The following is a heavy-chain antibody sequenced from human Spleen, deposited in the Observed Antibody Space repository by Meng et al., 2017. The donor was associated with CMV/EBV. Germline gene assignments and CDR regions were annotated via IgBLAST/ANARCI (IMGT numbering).Heavy chain of an antibody. Sequence: GESLKISCAASGFTFSDYYMSWIRQAPGKGLEWVSYISSTGSTIYYADSVKGRFTISRDNAKNSLYLQMNSLRAEDTAVYYCARDLSYCSSTSCYGPDYFDYWGQGTLVTVSS. CDR1: GFTFSDYY. CDR3: ARDLSYCSSTSCYGPDYFDY. J-gene: IGHJ4*02. CDR2: ISSTGSTI. D-gene: IGHD2-2*01. V-gene: IGHV3-11*04.